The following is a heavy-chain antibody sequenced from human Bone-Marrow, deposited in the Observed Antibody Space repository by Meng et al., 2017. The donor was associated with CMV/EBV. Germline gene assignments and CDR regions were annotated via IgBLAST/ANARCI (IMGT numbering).Heavy chain of an antibody. V-gene: IGHV4-34*01. J-gene: IGHJ4*02. CDR2: INHSGST. CDR1: GGSFSGYY. D-gene: IGHD6-13*01. Sequence: SEILSLTCAVYGGSFSGYYWSWIRQLPGKGLEWIGEINHSGSTNYNPSLKSRVTISVDTSKNQFSLKLSSVTAADTAVYYCARGLAAPGYWGQGTLVTVSS. CDR3: ARGLAAPGY.